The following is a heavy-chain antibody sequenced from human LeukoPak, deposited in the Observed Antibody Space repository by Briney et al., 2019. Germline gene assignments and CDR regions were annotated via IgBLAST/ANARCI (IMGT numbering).Heavy chain of an antibody. V-gene: IGHV1-18*01. Sequence: ASVKVSCKASGYTFTSYGISWVRQAPGQGLEWMGWISAYNGNTNYAQKFQGRVTMTRNTSISTAYMELSSLRSEDTAVYYCARVWAGAFDIWGQGTMVTVSS. D-gene: IGHD1-26*01. CDR1: GYTFTSYG. J-gene: IGHJ3*02. CDR3: ARVWAGAFDI. CDR2: ISAYNGNT.